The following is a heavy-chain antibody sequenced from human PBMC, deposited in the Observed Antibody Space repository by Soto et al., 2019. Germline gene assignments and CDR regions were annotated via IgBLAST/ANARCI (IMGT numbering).Heavy chain of an antibody. CDR3: ARFQYTVVTPFDL. D-gene: IGHD2-21*02. CDR1: GGSLTNYF. V-gene: IGHV4-59*01. J-gene: IGHJ3*01. Sequence: QVQLQESGPGLVEPSETLSLTCTVSGGSLTNYFWTWIRQSPGKGLEWIAYIRYSGKTGYNPSLKSRVTISLDTPMNQFSLKLTSVTAADTAIYYCARFQYTVVTPFDLWGQGTMVIVSS. CDR2: IRYSGKT.